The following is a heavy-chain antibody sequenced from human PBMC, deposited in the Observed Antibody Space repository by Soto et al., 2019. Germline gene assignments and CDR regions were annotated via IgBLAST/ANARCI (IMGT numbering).Heavy chain of an antibody. Sequence: ETLSLTCTVSGGSISSYYWSWIRQPPGKGLEWIGYIYYSGSTNYNPSLKSRVTISVDTSKNQFSLKLSSVTAADTAVYYCARNYGHAFDIWGQGTMVTVSS. J-gene: IGHJ3*02. CDR2: IYYSGST. CDR3: ARNYGHAFDI. D-gene: IGHD1-7*01. CDR1: GGSISSYY. V-gene: IGHV4-59*01.